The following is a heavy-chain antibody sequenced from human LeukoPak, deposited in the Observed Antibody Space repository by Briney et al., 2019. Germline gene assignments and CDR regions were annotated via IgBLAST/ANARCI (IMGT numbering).Heavy chain of an antibody. J-gene: IGHJ4*02. D-gene: IGHD3-10*01. Sequence: PSETLSLTCAVYGGSFSGYYWSWIRQPPGKGLEWIGEINHSGSTNYNPSLKSRVTISVDTSKNQFSLKLSSVTAADTAVYYCGRGTRYGSGSLPFDYWGQGTLVTVSS. V-gene: IGHV4-34*01. CDR2: INHSGST. CDR1: GGSFSGYY. CDR3: GRGTRYGSGSLPFDY.